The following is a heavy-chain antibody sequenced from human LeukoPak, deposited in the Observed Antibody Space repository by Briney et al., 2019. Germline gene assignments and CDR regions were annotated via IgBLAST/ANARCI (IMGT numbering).Heavy chain of an antibody. CDR1: GFTLSNSW. Sequence: SGGSLRLSCPASGFTLSNSWMAWVRQAPGKGLEWVANIKPDGSEKYYVDSVKGRFTISKDNAKNSLYLQMDSLRVEDTAMNYCARSTAGLDYWGQGTLVTVSS. J-gene: IGHJ4*02. CDR3: ARSTAGLDY. CDR2: IKPDGSEK. V-gene: IGHV3-7*01. D-gene: IGHD5-18*01.